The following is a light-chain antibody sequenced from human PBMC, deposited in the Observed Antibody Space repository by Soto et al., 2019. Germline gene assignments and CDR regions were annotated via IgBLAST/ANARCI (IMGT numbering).Light chain of an antibody. V-gene: IGKV3-20*01. CDR2: GAS. CDR3: QQYGSSPFT. Sequence: EIVLTQSPGTLSLSPGERATLSCRASQSVSSSYLAWYQQKPGQTPRRLFYGASSRATGIPDRFSGSGSGTDFTLTISRLEPEDFAVYYCQQYGSSPFTFGPGSNVDIK. CDR1: QSVSSSY. J-gene: IGKJ3*01.